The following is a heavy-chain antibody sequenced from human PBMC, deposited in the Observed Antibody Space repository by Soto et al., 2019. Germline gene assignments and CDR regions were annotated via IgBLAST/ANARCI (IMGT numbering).Heavy chain of an antibody. CDR1: GFTFSSYG. CDR3: AKDNYDSSGYYKGELDY. J-gene: IGHJ4*02. V-gene: IGHV3-30*18. Sequence: PGGSLRLSCAASGFTFSSYGMHWVRQAPGKGLEWVAVISYDGSNKYYADSVKGRFTISRDNSKNTPYLQMNSLRAEDTAVYYCAKDNYDSSGYYKGELDYWGQGTLVTVSS. D-gene: IGHD3-22*01. CDR2: ISYDGSNK.